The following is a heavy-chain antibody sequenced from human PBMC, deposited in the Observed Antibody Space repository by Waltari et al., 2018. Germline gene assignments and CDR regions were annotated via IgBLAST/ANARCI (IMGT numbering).Heavy chain of an antibody. CDR3: ARSGGGTTTFGVAE. CDR2: SNPNSGDT. CDR1: GYTFTDFF. J-gene: IGHJ4*02. Sequence: QVQLVQSGAEVKKSGASVKVSCKASGYTFTDFFIHWVRQAPGQGLEWMGRSNPNSGDTSYEQRFQGRVTMTGDTSITTAYMELTGLRSDDTAIYYCARSGGGTTTFGVAEWGQGSLVTVSS. V-gene: IGHV1-2*06. D-gene: IGHD3-3*01.